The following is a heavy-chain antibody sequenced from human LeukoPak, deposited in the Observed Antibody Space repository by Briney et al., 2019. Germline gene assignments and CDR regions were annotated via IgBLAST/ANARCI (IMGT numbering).Heavy chain of an antibody. J-gene: IGHJ5*02. CDR3: ARGGGYSGYGGYNWFDP. CDR1: GGSFSGYY. D-gene: IGHD5-12*01. Sequence: SETLSLTCAVYGGSFSGYYWSWIRQPPGKGLEWIGEINHSGSTNYNPSLKSRVTISVDTSKNQFSLKLSSVTAADTAVYYCARGGGYSGYGGYNWFDPWGQGTLVTVSS. CDR2: INHSGST. V-gene: IGHV4-34*01.